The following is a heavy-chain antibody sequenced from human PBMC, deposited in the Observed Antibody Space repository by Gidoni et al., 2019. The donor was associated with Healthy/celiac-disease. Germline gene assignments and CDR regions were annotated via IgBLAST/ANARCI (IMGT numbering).Heavy chain of an antibody. J-gene: IGHJ4*02. V-gene: IGHV3-33*01. CDR2: IWDDGSNK. D-gene: IGHD3-10*01. CDR1: GFTFSSYG. CDR3: TGELGY. Sequence: QVQLVESGGAVVQPGRSLSLSCAASGFTFSSYGMHWVRQAPGKGLEWVAVIWDDGSNKYYADSVKGRFTISRDNSKNTLYLQMNSLRAEDTAVYYCTGELGYWGQGTLVTVSS.